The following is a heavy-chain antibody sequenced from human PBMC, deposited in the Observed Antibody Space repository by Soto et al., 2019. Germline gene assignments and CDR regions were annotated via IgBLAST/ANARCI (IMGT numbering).Heavy chain of an antibody. CDR3: ASWCGLGRAADAPGDGMDV. J-gene: IGHJ6*02. V-gene: IGHV3-11*05. Sequence: QVQLVESGGGLVKPGGSLRLSCAASGFTFSDYYMSWIRQAPGKGLEWVSYISSSSSYTNYADSVKGRFTISRDNAKNSRYLQMNSLRAEDTAVYYCASWCGLGRAADAPGDGMDVWGQGTTVTVSS. CDR1: GFTFSDYY. D-gene: IGHD6-13*01. CDR2: ISSSSSYT.